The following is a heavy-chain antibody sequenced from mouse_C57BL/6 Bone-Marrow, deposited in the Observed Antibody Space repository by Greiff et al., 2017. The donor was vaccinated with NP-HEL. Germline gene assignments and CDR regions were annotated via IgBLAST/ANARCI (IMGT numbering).Heavy chain of an antibody. CDR2: ISGGGGNT. D-gene: IGHD4-1*01. CDR1: GFTFSSYT. V-gene: IGHV5-9*01. J-gene: IGHJ1*03. CDR3: ARPKLGDYWYFDV. Sequence: EVMLVESGGGLVKPGGSLKLSCAASGFTFSSYTMSWVRQTPEKRLEWVATISGGGGNTYYPDSVKGRLPISRDNAKHTLYLQMSSLRYEDTALYDGARPKLGDYWYFDVWGTGTTVTVSS.